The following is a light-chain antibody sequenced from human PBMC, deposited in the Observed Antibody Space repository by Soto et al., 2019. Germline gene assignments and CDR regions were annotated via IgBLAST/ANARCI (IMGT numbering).Light chain of an antibody. V-gene: IGLV2-23*01. J-gene: IGLJ1*01. CDR3: CSYAGSSTYV. Sequence: QSALTQPASVSGSPGQSITISCTGTSSDVGSYNLVSWYQQHPGKAPKLMIYEGSKRPSGVADRFSGSKSGNTASLTISGLQAEDDADYYGCSYAGSSTYVFGTGTKLTVL. CDR2: EGS. CDR1: SSDVGSYNL.